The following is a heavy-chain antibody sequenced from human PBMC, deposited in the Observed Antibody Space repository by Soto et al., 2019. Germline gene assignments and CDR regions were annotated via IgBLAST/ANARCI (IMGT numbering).Heavy chain of an antibody. Sequence: GESLKISCKGSGYSFTSYWIGWVRQMPGKGLEWMGFIYPGDSDTRYSPSFQGQVTISADKSISTAYLQWSSLKASDTAMYYCARDRAPRYCSGGSCYTSDGMDVWGQGTTVTV. CDR1: GYSFTSYW. CDR2: IYPGDSDT. J-gene: IGHJ6*01. CDR3: ARDRAPRYCSGGSCYTSDGMDV. V-gene: IGHV5-51*01. D-gene: IGHD2-15*01.